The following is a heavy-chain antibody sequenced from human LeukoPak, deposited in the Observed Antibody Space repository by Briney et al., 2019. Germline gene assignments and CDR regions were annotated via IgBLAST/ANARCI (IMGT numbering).Heavy chain of an antibody. Sequence: SETLSLTCAVSGGSISSSNWWSWVRQPPGKGLEWIGYIYYSGSTNYNPSLKSRVTISVDTSKNQFSLNLSSVTAADTAVYFCARGNGGSPRRAFEIWGQGTMVTVSS. J-gene: IGHJ3*02. CDR1: GGSISSSNW. D-gene: IGHD1-26*01. CDR3: ARGNGGSPRRAFEI. CDR2: IYYSGST. V-gene: IGHV4-4*02.